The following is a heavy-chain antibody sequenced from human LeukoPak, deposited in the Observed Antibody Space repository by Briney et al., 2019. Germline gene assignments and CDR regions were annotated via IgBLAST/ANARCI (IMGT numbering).Heavy chain of an antibody. Sequence: PGGTLRLSCAASGFTFSSYGVHWVRQAPGKGLEWVAVIWYDGSNKYYADSVKGRFTISRDNSKNALYLQMNSPRAEDTAVYYCARETDTAMGYGMDVWGQGTTVTVSS. V-gene: IGHV3-33*01. CDR3: ARETDTAMGYGMDV. CDR1: GFTFSSYG. CDR2: IWYDGSNK. D-gene: IGHD5-18*01. J-gene: IGHJ6*02.